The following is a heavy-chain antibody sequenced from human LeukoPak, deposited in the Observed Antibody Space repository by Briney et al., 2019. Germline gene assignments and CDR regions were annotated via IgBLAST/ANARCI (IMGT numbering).Heavy chain of an antibody. CDR2: MNPNSGNT. CDR3: ARAPRCSGGSCTVHYYYYMDV. Sequence: ASVKVSCKASGYTFTSYDINWVRQATGQGLEWMGWMNPNSGNTGYAQKFQGRVTMTRNTSISTAYMELSSLRSEDTAVYYCARAPRCSGGSCTVHYYYYMDVWGKGTTVTISS. D-gene: IGHD2-15*01. CDR1: GYTFTSYD. J-gene: IGHJ6*03. V-gene: IGHV1-8*01.